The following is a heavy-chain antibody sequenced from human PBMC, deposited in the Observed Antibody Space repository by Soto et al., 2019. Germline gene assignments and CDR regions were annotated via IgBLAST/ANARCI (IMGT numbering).Heavy chain of an antibody. Sequence: SETLSLTCTVSGGSISSYYWSWLRQSPGKRLEWIGYIHYSGITKYNPSLKSRVTISLDTSRNQFSLKLSSVTAADSAVYYCARHPGASFDYWGQGTLVTVSS. CDR1: GGSISSYY. V-gene: IGHV4-59*01. CDR2: IHYSGIT. J-gene: IGHJ4*02. CDR3: ARHPGASFDY. D-gene: IGHD7-27*01.